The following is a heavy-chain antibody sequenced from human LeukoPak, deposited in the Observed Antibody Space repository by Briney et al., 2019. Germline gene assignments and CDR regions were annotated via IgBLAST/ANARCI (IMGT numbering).Heavy chain of an antibody. Sequence: GGSLRLSCAASGFTFSSYAMHWVRQAPGKGLEWVAVISYDGSNKYYADSVKGRFTISRDNSKNTLYLQMNSLRAEDTAVYYCARNPVGATLFDYWGQGTLVTVSS. CDR2: ISYDGSNK. CDR1: GFTFSSYA. CDR3: ARNPVGATLFDY. V-gene: IGHV3-30*04. D-gene: IGHD1-26*01. J-gene: IGHJ4*02.